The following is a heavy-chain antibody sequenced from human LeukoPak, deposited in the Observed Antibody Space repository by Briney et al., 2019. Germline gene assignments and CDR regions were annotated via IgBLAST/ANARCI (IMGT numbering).Heavy chain of an antibody. CDR1: GFTFTSYA. CDR3: ATLSLSFLSGYSGVEGYYMDV. Sequence: GGSLRLSCAASGFTFTSYAVTWVRQAPGKGLEWVSGISGSAGSTYYADSVKGRFTISRDNSRNTVYVQMSSLRAEDTAVYYCATLSLSFLSGYSGVEGYYMDVWGKGTTVTVSS. CDR2: ISGSAGST. J-gene: IGHJ6*03. V-gene: IGHV3-23*01. D-gene: IGHD3-3*01.